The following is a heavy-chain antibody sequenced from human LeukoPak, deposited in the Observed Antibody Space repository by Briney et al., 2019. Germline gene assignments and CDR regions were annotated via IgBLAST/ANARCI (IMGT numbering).Heavy chain of an antibody. CDR3: ARAPITMARGVTYDAFDI. D-gene: IGHD3-10*01. V-gene: IGHV3-30-3*01. CDR2: ISYDGSNK. J-gene: IGHJ3*02. Sequence: PGGSLRLSCAASGFTFSSYAMHWVRQAPGKGLEWVAVISYDGSNKYYADSVKGRFTISRDNSKNTLYLQMNSLRAEDTAVYYCARAPITMARGVTYDAFDIWGQGTMVTVSS. CDR1: GFTFSSYA.